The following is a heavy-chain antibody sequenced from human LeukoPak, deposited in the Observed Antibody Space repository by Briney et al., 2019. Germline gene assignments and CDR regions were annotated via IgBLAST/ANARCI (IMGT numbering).Heavy chain of an antibody. CDR3: AKDMGDGTGLTGYWGSHNHAAPWFDP. D-gene: IGHD3-9*01. CDR1: GFTFSSYG. CDR2: IRYDGSNK. J-gene: IGHJ5*02. Sequence: PGGSLRLSCAASGFTFSSYGMHWVRQAPGKGLEWVAFIRYDGSNKYYADSVKGRFTISRDNSKNTLYLQMNSLRAEDTAVYYCAKDMGDGTGLTGYWGSHNHAAPWFDPWGQGTLVTVSS. V-gene: IGHV3-30*02.